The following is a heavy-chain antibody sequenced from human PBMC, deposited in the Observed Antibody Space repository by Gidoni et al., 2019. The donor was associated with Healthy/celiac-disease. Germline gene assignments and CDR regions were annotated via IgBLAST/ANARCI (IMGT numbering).Heavy chain of an antibody. V-gene: IGHV1-46*01. CDR1: GYTFTSYY. Sequence: QVQLVQSGAEVKKPGASVKVSCKASGYTFTSYYMHWVRQAPGQGLEWMGIINPSGGSTSYAQKFQGRVTMTRDTSTSTVYMELSSLRSEDTAVYYCARVPKYGDYVNWFDPWGQGTLVTVSS. D-gene: IGHD4-17*01. J-gene: IGHJ5*02. CDR3: ARVPKYGDYVNWFDP. CDR2: INPSGGST.